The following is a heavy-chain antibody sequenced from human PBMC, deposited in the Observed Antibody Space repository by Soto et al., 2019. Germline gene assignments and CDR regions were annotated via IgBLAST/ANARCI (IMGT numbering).Heavy chain of an antibody. D-gene: IGHD3-10*01. V-gene: IGHV3-21*04. CDR1: GFTFSSYS. CDR2: ISSSSSYI. Sequence: LRLSCAASGFTFSSYSMNWVRQAPGKGLEWVSSISSSSSYIYYADSVKGRFTISRDSAKNSLYLQMNSLRAEDTAVYYCARGVTMVRGVIHTPYFDYWGQGTLVTVSS. CDR3: ARGVTMVRGVIHTPYFDY. J-gene: IGHJ4*02.